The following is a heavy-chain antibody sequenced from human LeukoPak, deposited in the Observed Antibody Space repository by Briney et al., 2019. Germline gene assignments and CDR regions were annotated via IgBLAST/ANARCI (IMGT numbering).Heavy chain of an antibody. Sequence: GSLRLSCAASGFTFITYTMDWVRQAPGKGLEWIGSIYYSGSTYYNPSRKSRVTTSVDTSKNQFSLKLSSVTAADTAVYYCARVSGWNPLQAAHLEYWGQGTLVTVSS. CDR1: GFTFITYT. J-gene: IGHJ4*02. V-gene: IGHV4-39*07. CDR2: IYYSGST. CDR3: ARVSGWNPLQAAHLEY. D-gene: IGHD6-19*01.